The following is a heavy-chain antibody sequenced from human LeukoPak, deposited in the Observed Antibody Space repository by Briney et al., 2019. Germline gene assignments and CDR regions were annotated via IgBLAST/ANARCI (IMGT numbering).Heavy chain of an antibody. D-gene: IGHD4-17*01. CDR1: GFTFGDYG. CDR2: IRSKAFRGTT. Sequence: GGSLRLSCTASGFTFGDYGMSWFRQAPGKGLEWVGFIRSKAFRGTTEYAASVRGRFTISRDDSRNIAYLQMNSLKTEDTAVYYCARTTTTPSDYWGQGTLVTVSS. V-gene: IGHV3-49*03. CDR3: ARTTTTPSDY. J-gene: IGHJ4*02.